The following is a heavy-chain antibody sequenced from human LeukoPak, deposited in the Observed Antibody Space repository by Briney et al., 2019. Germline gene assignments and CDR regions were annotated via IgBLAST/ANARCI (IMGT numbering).Heavy chain of an antibody. CDR1: GFTFSSYE. CDR3: ARETAYDSTDAFDI. Sequence: GGSLRLSCAASGFTFSSYEMNWVRQAPGKGLELVSYISSSGSTIYYADSVKGRFTISRDNAKNSLYLQMNSLRAEDTAVYYCARETAYDSTDAFDIWGQGTMVTVSS. CDR2: ISSSGSTI. D-gene: IGHD3-22*01. J-gene: IGHJ3*02. V-gene: IGHV3-48*03.